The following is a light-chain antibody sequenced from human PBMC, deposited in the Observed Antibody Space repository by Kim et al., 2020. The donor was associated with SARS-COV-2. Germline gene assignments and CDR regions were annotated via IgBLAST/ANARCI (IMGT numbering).Light chain of an antibody. CDR3: GTWDSSLSAGV. CDR2: DNK. CDR1: SSNIENNY. J-gene: IGLJ2*01. Sequence: KVTCCCSGSSSNIENNYVSWYQQLPGTAPKLLIYDNKKRPSGIPDRFSGSKSGTSATLGITGLQTGDEADYYCGTWDSSLSAGVFGGGTQLTVL. V-gene: IGLV1-51*01.